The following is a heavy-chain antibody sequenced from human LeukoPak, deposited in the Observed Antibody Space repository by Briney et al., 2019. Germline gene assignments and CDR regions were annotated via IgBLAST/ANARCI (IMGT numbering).Heavy chain of an antibody. CDR1: GGSISSYY. CDR2: IYTSGST. V-gene: IGHV4-4*07. J-gene: IGHJ4*02. CDR3: ARGGYYDSSGYYYENGFFDY. D-gene: IGHD3-22*01. Sequence: SETLSLTCTVSGGSISSYYWSWIRQPAGKGLEWIGRIYTSGSTNYNPSLKSRVTMSVDTSKNQFSLKLSSVTAADTAVYYCARGGYYDSSGYYYENGFFDYWGQGTLVTVSS.